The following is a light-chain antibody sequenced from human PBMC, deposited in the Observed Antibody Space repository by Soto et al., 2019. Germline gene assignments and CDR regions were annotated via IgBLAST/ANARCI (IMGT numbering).Light chain of an antibody. J-gene: IGLJ2*01. CDR1: SSDIGAYNF. CDR3: TSWTTSTTMI. Sequence: QSVLTQPASVSGSPGQSITISCTGTSSDIGAYNFVSWYQQHPGKAPKLMLYDVNIRPSGVSNRFSGSKSGNTASLTISGLQAEDEADYYXTSWTTSTTMIFGGGTKVTVL. CDR2: DVN. V-gene: IGLV2-14*03.